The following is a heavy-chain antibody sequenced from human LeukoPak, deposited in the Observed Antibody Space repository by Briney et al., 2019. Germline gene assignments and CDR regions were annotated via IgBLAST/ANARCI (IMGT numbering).Heavy chain of an antibody. Sequence: PGGSLRLSCAASGGTFSSYAISWVRQAPGQGLEWMGGIIPIFGTANYAQKFQGRVTITADESTSTAYMELSSLRSEDTAVYYCAREVRTIFGVVHQGPINYYGMDVWGQGTTVTVSS. CDR1: GGTFSSYA. J-gene: IGHJ6*02. CDR3: AREVRTIFGVVHQGPINYYGMDV. D-gene: IGHD3-3*01. CDR2: IIPIFGTA. V-gene: IGHV1-69*01.